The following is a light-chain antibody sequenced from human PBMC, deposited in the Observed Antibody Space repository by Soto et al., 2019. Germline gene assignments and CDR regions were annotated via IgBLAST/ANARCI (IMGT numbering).Light chain of an antibody. V-gene: IGLV1-44*01. CDR3: EAWDESLNGLCV. Sequence: QSVLTQPPSASGTPGQRVTISCSGSSSNIGSNTVNWYQQLPGTAPKLLIYSNNQRPSGVPDRFSGSKSGTSASLAISGLQSEDEADHYCEAWDESLNGLCVFGTGTKVTV. CDR1: SSNIGSNT. J-gene: IGLJ1*01. CDR2: SNN.